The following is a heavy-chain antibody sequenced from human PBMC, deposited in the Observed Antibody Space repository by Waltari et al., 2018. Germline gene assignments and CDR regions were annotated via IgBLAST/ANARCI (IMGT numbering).Heavy chain of an antibody. V-gene: IGHV3-30*18. CDR2: ISYDGSNK. CDR3: AKDLRTHYYDSSGYSPGFDP. Sequence: QVQLVESGGGVVQPGRSLRLSCAASGFTFSRYGMHWVRQAPGKGLGWVAVISYDGSNKYYADSVKGRFTISRDNSKNTLYLQMNSLRAEDTAVYYCAKDLRTHYYDSSGYSPGFDPWGQGTLVTVSS. CDR1: GFTFSRYG. D-gene: IGHD3-22*01. J-gene: IGHJ5*02.